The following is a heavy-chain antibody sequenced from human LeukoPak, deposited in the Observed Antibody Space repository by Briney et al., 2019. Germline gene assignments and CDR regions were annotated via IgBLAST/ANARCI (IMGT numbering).Heavy chain of an antibody. D-gene: IGHD3-10*01. Sequence: PGGSLRLSCAASGFTFSGYEMNWVRQAPGKGLEWVSYISSSGSTIYYADSVKGRFTISRDNAKNSLYLQMNSLRAEDTAVYYCARDEPWSYYLLDYWGQGTLVTVSS. V-gene: IGHV3-48*03. CDR1: GFTFSGYE. J-gene: IGHJ4*02. CDR2: ISSSGSTI. CDR3: ARDEPWSYYLLDY.